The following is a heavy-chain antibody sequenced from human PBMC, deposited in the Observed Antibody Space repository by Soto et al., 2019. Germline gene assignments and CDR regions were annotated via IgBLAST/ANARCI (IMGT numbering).Heavy chain of an antibody. CDR1: GFKFSNYA. V-gene: IGHV3-23*01. D-gene: IGHD3-3*01. J-gene: IGHJ6*02. CDR2: ISGSGGST. CDR3: AVFWSGYYYYYGMDV. Sequence: GGSLRLSCAASGFKFSNYAMSWVRQAPGKGLEWVSLISGSGGSTYYADSVKGRFTISRDNSKNTLYLQMNSLRAEDTAVYYCAVFWSGYYYYYGMDVWGQGTTVTVSS.